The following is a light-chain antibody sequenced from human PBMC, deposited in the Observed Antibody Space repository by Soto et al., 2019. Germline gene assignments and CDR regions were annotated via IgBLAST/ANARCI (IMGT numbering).Light chain of an antibody. CDR1: STDIGSYNL. CDR2: EVT. J-gene: IGLJ3*02. CDR3: FSYAGPTTWV. V-gene: IGLV2-23*02. Sequence: QSALTQPASVSGSPGQSITISCTGTSTDIGSYNLVSWYQHHPGNAPKLMIYEVTERPSGVSNRFSGSKSGNTASLTISGLQAEDEAHYHCFSYAGPTTWVFGGGTKLTVL.